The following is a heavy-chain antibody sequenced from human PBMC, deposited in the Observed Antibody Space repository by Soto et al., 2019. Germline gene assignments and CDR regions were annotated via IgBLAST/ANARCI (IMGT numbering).Heavy chain of an antibody. D-gene: IGHD2-2*01. CDR1: GGTFSSYA. V-gene: IGHV1-69*01. CDR2: IIPISETT. J-gene: IGHJ6*02. CDR3: ARSQGSSTSLEIYSHYYYGMDV. Sequence: QVQLVQSGAEVKKPGSSVKISCKASGGTFSSYAISWVRQAPGQGLEWMGGIIPISETTNYAQKFQGRVTITADESKSAAYMELSRLRSEDSAVYYWARSQGSSTSLEIYSHYYYGMDVWGQGTTVTVS.